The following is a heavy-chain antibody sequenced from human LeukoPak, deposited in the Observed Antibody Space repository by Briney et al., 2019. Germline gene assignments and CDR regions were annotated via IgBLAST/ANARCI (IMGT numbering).Heavy chain of an antibody. Sequence: PGGSLRLSCAASGFTFSSYSMNWVRQAPGKGLEWVSSISSSSSYIYYADSVKGRFTISRDNAKNSLYLQMNSLRAEDTAVYYCAGYSGSYYIGDYWGQGTLVTVSS. D-gene: IGHD1-26*01. J-gene: IGHJ4*02. V-gene: IGHV3-21*01. CDR1: GFTFSSYS. CDR3: AGYSGSYYIGDY. CDR2: ISSSSSYI.